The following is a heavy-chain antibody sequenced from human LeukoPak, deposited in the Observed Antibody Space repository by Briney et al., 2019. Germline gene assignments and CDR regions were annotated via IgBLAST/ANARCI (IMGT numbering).Heavy chain of an antibody. CDR2: IYYSGRT. Sequence: SETLSLTCTVSGGSISSSSYYWGWIRQPPGKGLEWIGSIYYSGRTYYNPSLKSRVTISVDTSKNQFSLKLSSLTAADTAVYYCARGSRFGGSGSLGTNWFDPWGQGTLVTVSS. V-gene: IGHV4-39*07. D-gene: IGHD3-10*01. CDR1: GGSISSSSYY. J-gene: IGHJ5*02. CDR3: ARGSRFGGSGSLGTNWFDP.